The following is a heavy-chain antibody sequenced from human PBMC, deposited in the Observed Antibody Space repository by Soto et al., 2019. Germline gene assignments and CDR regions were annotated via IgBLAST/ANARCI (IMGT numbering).Heavy chain of an antibody. CDR2: ISSSSSYI. CDR1: GFTFSSYS. V-gene: IGHV3-21*01. J-gene: IGHJ3*02. D-gene: IGHD3-3*01. Sequence: EVQLVESGGGLVKPGGSLRLSCAASGFTFSSYSMNWVRQAPGKGLEWVSSISSSSSYIYYADSVKGRFTISRDNAKNSRYLQMNSLRAEDTAVYYCARDPTDFWSGFDIWGQGTMVTVSS. CDR3: ARDPTDFWSGFDI.